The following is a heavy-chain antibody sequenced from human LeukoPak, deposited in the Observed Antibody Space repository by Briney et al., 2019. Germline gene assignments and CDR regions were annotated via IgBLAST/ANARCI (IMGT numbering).Heavy chain of an antibody. CDR1: GFAFNIYG. CDR2: IRYDGSSK. CDR3: AKGPLWYDSSGYYYRWYFDL. J-gene: IGHJ2*01. D-gene: IGHD3-22*01. V-gene: IGHV3-30*02. Sequence: GGSLRLSCAASGFAFNIYGMHWVRQAPGKGLEWVAFIRYDGSSKYYADSVKGRFTISRDNSKNTLYLQMNSLRAEDTAVYYCAKGPLWYDSSGYYYRWYFDLWGRGTLVTVSS.